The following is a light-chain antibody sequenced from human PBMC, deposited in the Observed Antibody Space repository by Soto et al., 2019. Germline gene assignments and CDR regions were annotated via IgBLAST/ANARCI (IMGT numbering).Light chain of an antibody. CDR2: ATS. CDR1: QDISNY. CDR3: QQVNSYPLT. Sequence: DIQLTQSPSFLSASVGDRFTITCRASQDISNYLAWYQQKPGKAPNFLIYATSTFQSGVPSRFSGSGSGTEFTLTISSLQPEDFATYYCQQVNSYPLTFGGGTKVDIK. J-gene: IGKJ4*01. V-gene: IGKV1-9*01.